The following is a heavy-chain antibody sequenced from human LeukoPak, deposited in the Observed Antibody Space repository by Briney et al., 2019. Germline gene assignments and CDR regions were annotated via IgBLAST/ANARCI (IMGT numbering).Heavy chain of an antibody. Sequence: GGSLRLSCAASGFTFSSYGMHWVRQAPGKGLEWVAVIWYDGSNKYYADSVKGRFTISRDNSKNTLYLQMNSLRAEDTAVYYCARDVRSVYCSGGSCGSDFDYWGQGTLVTVSS. CDR1: GFTFSSYG. V-gene: IGHV3-33*01. D-gene: IGHD2-15*01. CDR3: ARDVRSVYCSGGSCGSDFDY. CDR2: IWYDGSNK. J-gene: IGHJ4*02.